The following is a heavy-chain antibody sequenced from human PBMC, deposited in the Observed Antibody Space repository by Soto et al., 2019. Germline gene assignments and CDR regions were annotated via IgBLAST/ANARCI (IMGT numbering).Heavy chain of an antibody. D-gene: IGHD3-22*01. CDR3: ARSHLYYDSSGYPDY. CDR2: ISGSGAGT. Sequence: GGSLRLSCAASGFTFSSYAMSWVRQAPGKGLEWVSAISGSGAGTYYADSVKGRFTISRDNSKNTLYLQMNSLRAEDTAVYYCARSHLYYDSSGYPDYWGQGTLVTVSS. CDR1: GFTFSSYA. J-gene: IGHJ4*02. V-gene: IGHV3-23*01.